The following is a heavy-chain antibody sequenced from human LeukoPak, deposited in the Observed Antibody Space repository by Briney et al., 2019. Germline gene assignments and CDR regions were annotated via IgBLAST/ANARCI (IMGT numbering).Heavy chain of an antibody. D-gene: IGHD3-22*01. CDR3: ATLGEYYDSSGYYYN. CDR1: GGSFSGYY. V-gene: IGHV4-34*01. Sequence: TSETLSLTCAVYGGSFSGYYWSWIRQPPGKGLEWIGEINHSGSTYYNPSLKSRVTISVDTSKNQFSLKLTSVTAADTAVYYCATLGEYYDSSGYYYNWGQGTLVTVSS. CDR2: INHSGST. J-gene: IGHJ4*02.